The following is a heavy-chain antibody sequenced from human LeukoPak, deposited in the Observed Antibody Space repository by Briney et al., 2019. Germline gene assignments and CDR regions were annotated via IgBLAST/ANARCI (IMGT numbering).Heavy chain of an antibody. CDR2: INPNSGSA. J-gene: IGHJ3*02. D-gene: IGHD6-19*01. CDR3: ARGPRLDSSGWYYGAFDI. CDR1: GYTFTGYY. Sequence: ASVKVSCKASGYTFTGYYIHWVRQAPGQGLEWMGRINPNSGSADYAQKFQGRVSMTRDTSISTAYMELSSLRSDDTAVYYCARGPRLDSSGWYYGAFDIWGQGTMVTVS. V-gene: IGHV1-2*06.